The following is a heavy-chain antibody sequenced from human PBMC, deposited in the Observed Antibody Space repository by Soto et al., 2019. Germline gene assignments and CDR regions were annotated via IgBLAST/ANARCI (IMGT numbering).Heavy chain of an antibody. CDR1: GGSISSSNW. CDR3: ARAAMGGSSWPFDY. V-gene: IGHV4-4*02. CDR2: IYHSGST. Sequence: PSETLCLTCAVSGGSISSSNWWSWVRKTPGKGLEWIGEIYHSGSTNYNPSLKSRVTISVDKSKNQFSLKLSSVTAADTAVYYCARAAMGGSSWPFDYWGQGTLVTVSS. J-gene: IGHJ4*02. D-gene: IGHD6-13*01.